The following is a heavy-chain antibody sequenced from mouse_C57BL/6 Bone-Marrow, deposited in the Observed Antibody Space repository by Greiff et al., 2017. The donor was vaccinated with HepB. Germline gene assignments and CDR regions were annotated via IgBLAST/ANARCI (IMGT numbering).Heavy chain of an antibody. CDR2: ISDGGSYT. J-gene: IGHJ2*01. Sequence: DVKLVESGGGLVKPGGSLKLSCAASGFTFSSYAMSWVRQTPEKRLEWVATISDGGSYTYYPDNVKGRFTISRDNAKNNLYLQMSHLKSEDTAMYYCARVGLRYYFDYWGQGTTLTVSS. V-gene: IGHV5-4*03. D-gene: IGHD1-1*01. CDR3: ARVGLRYYFDY. CDR1: GFTFSSYA.